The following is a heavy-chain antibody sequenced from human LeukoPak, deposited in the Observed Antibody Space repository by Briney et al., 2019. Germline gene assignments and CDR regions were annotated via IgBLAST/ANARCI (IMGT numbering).Heavy chain of an antibody. Sequence: GGSLRLSCAASGFTFSSYGMHWVRQAPGKGLEWVAFIRYDGSNKYYADSVKGRFTISRDNSKNTLYLQMNSLRAEDTAVYYCAKTRARVVPAATYDYWGQGTLVTVSS. CDR1: GFTFSSYG. CDR3: AKTRARVVPAATYDY. J-gene: IGHJ4*02. V-gene: IGHV3-30*02. D-gene: IGHD2-2*01. CDR2: IRYDGSNK.